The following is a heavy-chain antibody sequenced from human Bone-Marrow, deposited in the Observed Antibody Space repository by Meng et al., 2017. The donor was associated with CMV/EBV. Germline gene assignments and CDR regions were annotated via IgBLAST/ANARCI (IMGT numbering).Heavy chain of an antibody. CDR3: AGGAADHYYYYYGMDV. CDR2: IYYSGST. V-gene: IGHV4-59*08. D-gene: IGHD1-26*01. Sequence: SETLSLTCTVSGGSISSYYWSWIRQPPGKGLEWIGYIYYSGSTNYNPSLKSRVTISVDTSKNQFSLKLSSVTAADTAVYYCAGGAADHYYYYYGMDVWGRGTTVTVSS. J-gene: IGHJ6*02. CDR1: GGSISSYY.